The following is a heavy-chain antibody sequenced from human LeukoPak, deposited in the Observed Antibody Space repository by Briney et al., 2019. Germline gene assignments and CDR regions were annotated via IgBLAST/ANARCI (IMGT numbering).Heavy chain of an antibody. CDR3: ARGSGWYHYYYMDV. CDR1: GGSISSGPYY. D-gene: IGHD6-19*01. CDR2: VSTSGST. J-gene: IGHJ6*03. Sequence: SETLSLTCTVSGGSISSGPYYWSWIRQPAGKGLEWFGRVSTSGSTNYNPSLKSRVTISVDTSKNQFSLKLSSVTAADTAVYYCARGSGWYHYYYMDVWGKGTTVTVSS. V-gene: IGHV4-61*02.